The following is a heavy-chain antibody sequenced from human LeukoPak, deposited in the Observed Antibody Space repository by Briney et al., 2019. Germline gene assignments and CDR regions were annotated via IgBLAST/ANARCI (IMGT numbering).Heavy chain of an antibody. CDR3: ARDYSRGYAWFDP. D-gene: IGHD5-12*01. Sequence: SETLSLTCTVSGDSISSGGYYWSWIRQHPGKGREWIGYIYYSGSAYYNPFLKSRVSISVDTSKNQFSLKLTSVTAADTALYFCARDYSRGYAWFDPWGQGILVTVSS. CDR2: IYYSGSA. J-gene: IGHJ5*02. CDR1: GDSISSGGYY. V-gene: IGHV4-31*03.